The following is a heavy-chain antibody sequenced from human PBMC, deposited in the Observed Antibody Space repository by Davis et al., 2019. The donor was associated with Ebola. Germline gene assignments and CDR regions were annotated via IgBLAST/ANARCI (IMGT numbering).Heavy chain of an antibody. CDR1: GFTFSSYS. Sequence: GESLKISCAASGFTFSSYSMNWVRQAPGKGLEWVSSISSSSSYIYYADSVKGRFTISRDNAKNSLYLQMNSLRAEDTAVYYCARERAVSNYYDSSGYGYYYYGMDVWGQGTTVTVSS. J-gene: IGHJ6*02. CDR2: ISSSSSYI. V-gene: IGHV3-21*01. D-gene: IGHD3-22*01. CDR3: ARERAVSNYYDSSGYGYYYYGMDV.